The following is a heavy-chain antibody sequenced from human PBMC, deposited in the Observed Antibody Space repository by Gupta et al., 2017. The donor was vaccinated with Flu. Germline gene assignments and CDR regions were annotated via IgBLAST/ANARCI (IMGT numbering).Heavy chain of an antibody. V-gene: IGHV3-48*02. CDR3: ARDVSGSYLRSRGKHWYFDL. CDR2: ISSSSSTI. D-gene: IGHD1-26*01. CDR1: GSPFSSYS. J-gene: IGHJ2*01. Sequence: EVQLVASGGGLVQPGGSLRPSCAASGSPFSSYSMNWVRPAPGPGLEWVSYISSSSSTIYYADSVKGRFTISRDNAKNSLYLQMNSLRDEDTAVYYCARDVSGSYLRSRGKHWYFDLWGRGTLVTVAS.